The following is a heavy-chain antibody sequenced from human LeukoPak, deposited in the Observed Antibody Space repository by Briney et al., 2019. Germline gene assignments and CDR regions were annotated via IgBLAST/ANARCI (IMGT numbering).Heavy chain of an antibody. V-gene: IGHV4-4*07. D-gene: IGHD6-19*01. CDR2: IYPSGST. Sequence: SETLSLTCTVSGGSISSYYWSWIRQPAGKGLEWIGRIYPSGSTNYNPSLKSRVTMSVDTSKNQFSLKLSSVTAADTAVYYCARGYIAVAGYDAFDIWGQGTMVTVSS. CDR3: ARGYIAVAGYDAFDI. CDR1: GGSISSYY. J-gene: IGHJ3*02.